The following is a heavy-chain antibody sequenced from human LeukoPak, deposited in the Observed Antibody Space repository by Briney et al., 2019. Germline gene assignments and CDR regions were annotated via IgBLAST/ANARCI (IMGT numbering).Heavy chain of an antibody. CDR2: IYTSGST. D-gene: IGHD2-2*01. V-gene: IGHV4-4*07. Sequence: PSQTLSLTCTVSGGSISSYYWSWIRQPAGKGLEWIGRIYTSGSTNYNPSLKSRVTMSVDTSENQFSLKLSSVTAADTAVYYCAREGAGPVHCSSTSCYEGGKDYYYYMDVWGKGTTVTISS. CDR3: AREGAGPVHCSSTSCYEGGKDYYYYMDV. J-gene: IGHJ6*03. CDR1: GGSISSYY.